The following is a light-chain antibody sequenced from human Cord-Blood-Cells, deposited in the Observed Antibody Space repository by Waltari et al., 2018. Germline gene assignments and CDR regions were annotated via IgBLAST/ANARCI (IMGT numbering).Light chain of an antibody. Sequence: DIQMTQSPYSRSASVGNRVTNTCRASQRISSYLNRYQQKTGKAPKHLSYAASSLQSGGPSRFSGSGSGTDFTLTISSMQPEDFATYYCQQSYSTPWTFGQGTKVEIK. CDR1: QRISSY. CDR3: QQSYSTPWT. J-gene: IGKJ1*01. V-gene: IGKV1-39*01. CDR2: AAS.